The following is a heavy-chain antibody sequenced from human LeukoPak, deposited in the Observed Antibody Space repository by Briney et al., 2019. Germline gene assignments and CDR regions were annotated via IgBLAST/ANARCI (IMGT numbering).Heavy chain of an antibody. CDR3: AKDQGRYKLPNCLDY. CDR2: IRYDGSNK. V-gene: IGHV3-30*02. D-gene: IGHD1-14*01. J-gene: IGHJ4*02. CDR1: GFTFSSYA. Sequence: SGRSLRLSCAASGFTFSSYAMHWVRQAPGKGLEWVAFIRYDGSNKYYADSMKGRFTISRDNSKNTLYLQMNSLRAEDTAVYYCAKDQGRYKLPNCLDYWGQGTLVTVSS.